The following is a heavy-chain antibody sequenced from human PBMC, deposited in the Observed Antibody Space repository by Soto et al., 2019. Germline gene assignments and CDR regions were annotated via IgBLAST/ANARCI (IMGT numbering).Heavy chain of an antibody. CDR2: VYNSGST. CDR3: ARQGSYGDYGRYYFDY. D-gene: IGHD4-17*01. Sequence: QLQLQESGPGLVKPSETLSLTCTVSGGSITSVSYYWGWIRQPPGKGLAWIGSVYNSGSTYYNPSLKGRVTISVDTSKNQFSLKLSSVTAADTAVYYCARQGSYGDYGRYYFDYWGQGILVTVSS. J-gene: IGHJ4*02. V-gene: IGHV4-39*01. CDR1: GGSITSVSYY.